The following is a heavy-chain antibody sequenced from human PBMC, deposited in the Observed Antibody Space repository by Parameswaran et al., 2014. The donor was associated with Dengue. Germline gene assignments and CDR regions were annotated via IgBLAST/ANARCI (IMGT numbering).Heavy chain of an antibody. Sequence: PGKGLEWIGYIYYSGSTNYNPSLKSRVTISVDTSKNQFSLKLSSVTAADTAVYYCATLGYCSGGSCYSGYFDYWGQGTLVTVSS. CDR2: IYYSGST. D-gene: IGHD2-15*01. J-gene: IGHJ4*02. CDR3: ATLGYCSGGSCYSGYFDY. V-gene: IGHV4-59*08.